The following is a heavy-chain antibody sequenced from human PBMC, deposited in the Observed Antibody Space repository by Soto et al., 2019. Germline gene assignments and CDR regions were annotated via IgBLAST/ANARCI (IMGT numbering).Heavy chain of an antibody. Sequence: VQLVQSGAEVTKPGASVKVSCKASGYTFTSYYMHWVRHSPGQGLEWMGIINPSGGSTSYAQKFQGRVTMNRDPSTSTVHMEQSSLKSEDTAVYYCARGGIYGDSVYGCDHWGQRTMVTVSS. CDR2: INPSGGST. V-gene: IGHV1-46*01. D-gene: IGHD4-17*01. J-gene: IGHJ3*01. CDR1: GYTFTSYY. CDR3: ARGGIYGDSVYGCDH.